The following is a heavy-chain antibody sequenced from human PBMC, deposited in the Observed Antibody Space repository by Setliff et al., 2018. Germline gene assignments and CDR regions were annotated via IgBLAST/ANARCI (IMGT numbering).Heavy chain of an antibody. J-gene: IGHJ5*02. CDR1: GFTVSRDY. V-gene: IGHV3-53*01. CDR3: TRGTGRSWSLDP. Sequence: LRLSCAVSGFTVSRDYMSWVRQAPGKGLEWVSLIYNDGRTYYADSVKGRFTISRDNSRNTLYLQMNSLRLDDTAVYYCTRGTGRSWSLDPWGQGTLVTVSS. D-gene: IGHD6-13*01. CDR2: IYNDGRT.